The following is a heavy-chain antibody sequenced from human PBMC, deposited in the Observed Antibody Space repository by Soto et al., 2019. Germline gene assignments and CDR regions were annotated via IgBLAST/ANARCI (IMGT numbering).Heavy chain of an antibody. CDR3: AEDDGYRSSSYGLDV. Sequence: EASVKVSCKASGFTFTSSAVQWVRQARGQRLEWIGWIVVGCGNTNYAQKFQERVTITRDMSTSTAYMELSSLRSEDTAVYYCAEDDGYRSSSYGLDVWGQGTTVTVSS. D-gene: IGHD6-6*01. CDR1: GFTFTSSA. J-gene: IGHJ6*02. V-gene: IGHV1-58*01. CDR2: IVVGCGNT.